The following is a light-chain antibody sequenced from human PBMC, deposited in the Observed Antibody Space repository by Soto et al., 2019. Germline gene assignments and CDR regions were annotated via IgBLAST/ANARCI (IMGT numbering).Light chain of an antibody. CDR1: QSVSSY. V-gene: IGKV3-11*01. Sequence: EIVLTQSPATLSLSPGERATLSCRASQSVSSYLAWYQQKPGQAPRLLIYDASNRATGIPARFSGSGSRTDFTLTISSQEPEDFAVYYSQQRSNSITFGQGTRLEIK. CDR3: QQRSNSIT. J-gene: IGKJ5*01. CDR2: DAS.